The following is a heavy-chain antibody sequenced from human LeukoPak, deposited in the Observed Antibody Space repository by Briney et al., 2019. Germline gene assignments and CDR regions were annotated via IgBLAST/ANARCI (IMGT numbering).Heavy chain of an antibody. CDR2: INPNSGGT. CDR1: GYTFTGYY. V-gene: IGHV1-2*02. D-gene: IGHD1-26*01. Sequence: ASVNVSCTASGYTFTGYYMHWVRPAPGQGLEWMGWINPNSGGTNYAQKFQGRVTMTRDTSISTAYMELSRLRSDDTAVYYCALWGATLDYFDYWGQGTLVTVSS. J-gene: IGHJ4*02. CDR3: ALWGATLDYFDY.